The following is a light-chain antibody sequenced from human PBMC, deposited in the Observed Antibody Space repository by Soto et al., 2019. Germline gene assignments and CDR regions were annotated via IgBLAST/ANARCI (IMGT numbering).Light chain of an antibody. CDR2: DAS. CDR3: QQYNSYSRT. Sequence: DIQMTQSPSTLSASVGDRVTITCRASQSISSWLAWYQQKPGKAPKLLIYDASSLESGVPSRFSGSGSGTEFTLTISRLQPDDFATYYCQQYNSYSRTVGQGTQVAIK. CDR1: QSISSW. J-gene: IGKJ1*01. V-gene: IGKV1-5*01.